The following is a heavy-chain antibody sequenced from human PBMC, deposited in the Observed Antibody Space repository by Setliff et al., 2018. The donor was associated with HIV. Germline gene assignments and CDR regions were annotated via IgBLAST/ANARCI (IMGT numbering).Heavy chain of an antibody. CDR2: ISSSGGTI. CDR3: ARGAYGSGSYEINF. Sequence: GGSLRLSCAASGFPFSSYEMNWVRQAPGKGLEWVSYISSSGGTIYYADSVKGRFTISRDNAKKSLYLEMNSLRAEDTAVYYCARGAYGSGSYEINFWGQGTLVTVSS. V-gene: IGHV3-48*03. D-gene: IGHD3-10*01. CDR1: GFPFSSYE. J-gene: IGHJ4*02.